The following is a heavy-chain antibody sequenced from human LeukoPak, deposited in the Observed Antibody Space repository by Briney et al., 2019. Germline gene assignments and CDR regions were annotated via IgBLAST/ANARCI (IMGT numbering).Heavy chain of an antibody. CDR2: IITIFGIA. CDR3: ARTQAVTIFGVVTLGYYGMDV. V-gene: IGHV1-69*10. D-gene: IGHD3-3*01. Sequence: ASVKVSCKASGGTFISYAISWVGQAPGQGREGMGGIITIFGIANYAQKFQGRVTITADQSTSTAYMELSSLRSEDTAVYCCARTQAVTIFGVVTLGYYGMDVWGQGTTVTVSS. J-gene: IGHJ6*02. CDR1: GGTFISYA.